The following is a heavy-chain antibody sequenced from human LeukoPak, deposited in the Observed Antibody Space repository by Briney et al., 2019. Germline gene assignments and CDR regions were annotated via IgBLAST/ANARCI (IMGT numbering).Heavy chain of an antibody. J-gene: IGHJ4*02. Sequence: PGGSLRLSCAVSGLTFSSSWMDWVRQAPGKGLEWVASINPDGNKKYSADSVKGRFTISRDSGRKSVYLQMNSLTTDDTAFYFCAKELDTMFFDYWGQGALVTVSS. CDR1: GLTFSSSW. D-gene: IGHD3-10*02. CDR2: INPDGNKK. CDR3: AKELDTMFFDY. V-gene: IGHV3-7*03.